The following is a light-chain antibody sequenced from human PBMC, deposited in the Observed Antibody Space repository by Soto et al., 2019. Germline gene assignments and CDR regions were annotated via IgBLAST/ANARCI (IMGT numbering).Light chain of an antibody. V-gene: IGLV2-8*01. CDR2: EVN. Sequence: QSALTQPASVSGSPGQSITISCTGTSGDIGSYNRVSWYQQHPGKAPKLIIYEVNRRPAGAPDRFSGSKSGNTASLTVSGLQAEDEADYYCFSYADTNNFVFGSGTKLTVL. CDR1: SGDIGSYNR. CDR3: FSYADTNNFV. J-gene: IGLJ1*01.